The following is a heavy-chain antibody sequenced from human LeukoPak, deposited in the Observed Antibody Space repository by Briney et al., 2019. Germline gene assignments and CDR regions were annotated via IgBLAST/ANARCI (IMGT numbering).Heavy chain of an antibody. D-gene: IGHD1-26*01. J-gene: IGHJ4*02. Sequence: QTGGSLRLSCAASGFTFSSYAMSWVRQAPEKGLEWVSTISGSGGGTYYADSVKGRFTISRDDSKNTLYLQMNSLRAEDTAVYYCVKDLGRYRNNCFDYWGQRTLVTVSS. CDR3: VKDLGRYRNNCFDY. CDR1: GFTFSSYA. V-gene: IGHV3-23*01. CDR2: ISGSGGGT.